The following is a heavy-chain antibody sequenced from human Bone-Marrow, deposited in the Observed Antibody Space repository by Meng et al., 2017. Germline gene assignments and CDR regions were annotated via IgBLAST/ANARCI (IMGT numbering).Heavy chain of an antibody. Sequence: VQLEESGPGLVRPSQTLFLTCTVSGGSISSGGYYWSWIRQHPGKGLEWIGYIYYSGSTYYNPSLKSRVTISVDTSKNQFSLKLSSVTAADTAVYYCARGPLSAAGTMGYFQHWGQGTLVTVSS. V-gene: IGHV4-31*03. CDR2: IYYSGST. J-gene: IGHJ1*01. D-gene: IGHD6-13*01. CDR3: ARGPLSAAGTMGYFQH. CDR1: GGSISSGGYY.